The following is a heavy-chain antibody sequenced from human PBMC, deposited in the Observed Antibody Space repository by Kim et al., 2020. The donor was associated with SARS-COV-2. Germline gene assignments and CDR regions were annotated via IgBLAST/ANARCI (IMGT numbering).Heavy chain of an antibody. CDR1: GFTFSSYA. J-gene: IGHJ4*02. CDR2: ISGSGGST. V-gene: IGHV3-23*01. Sequence: GGSLRLSCAASGFTFSSYAMSWVRQAPGKGLEWVSAISGSGGSTYYADSVKGRFTISRDNSKNTLYLQMNSLRAEDTAVYYCAKDLEVRGVRSPHDYWGQGTLVTVSS. D-gene: IGHD3-10*01. CDR3: AKDLEVRGVRSPHDY.